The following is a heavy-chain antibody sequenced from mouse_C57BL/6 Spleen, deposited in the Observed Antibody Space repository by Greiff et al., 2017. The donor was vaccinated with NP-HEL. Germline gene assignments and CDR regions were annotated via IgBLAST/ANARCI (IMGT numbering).Heavy chain of an antibody. CDR1: GYTFTSYW. J-gene: IGHJ2*01. CDR3: ARRGDGYYFPFDY. CDR2: IDPSDSYT. D-gene: IGHD2-3*01. V-gene: IGHV1-69*01. Sequence: QVQLQQPGAELVMPGASVKLSCKASGYTFTSYWMHWVKQRPGQGLEWIGEIDPSDSYTNYNQKFKGKSTLTVDKSSSTAYMQLSSLTSEDSAVYYCARRGDGYYFPFDYWGQGTTLTVSS.